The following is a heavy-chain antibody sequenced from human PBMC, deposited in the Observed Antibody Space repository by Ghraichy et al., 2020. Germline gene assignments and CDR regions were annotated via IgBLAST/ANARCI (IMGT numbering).Heavy chain of an antibody. CDR1: GLTFSGSA. D-gene: IGHD2-21*01. J-gene: IGHJ6*04. CDR3: TRPHAYCGGDGYSYGIAV. CDR2: IRSSANSYAS. Sequence: GGSLRLSCAASGLTFSGSAVHWVRQASGKGLEWIGRIRSSANSYASEYYASVKGRFIISSDDSKITAYLQMNSLKTEDTAVYYSTRPHAYCGGDGYSYGIAVWGEATTFSVSS. V-gene: IGHV3-73*01.